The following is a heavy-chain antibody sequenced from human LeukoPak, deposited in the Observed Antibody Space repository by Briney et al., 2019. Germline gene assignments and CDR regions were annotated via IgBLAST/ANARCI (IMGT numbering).Heavy chain of an antibody. Sequence: GASVKVSCKASGYTFTSYDINWVRQATGQGLEWMGWMNPNSGNTGYAQKFQGRVTMTRDTSTSTVYMELSSLRSEDTAVYYCGAAAAYYYYYGMDVWGQGTTVTVSS. J-gene: IGHJ6*02. V-gene: IGHV1-8*01. CDR2: MNPNSGNT. CDR3: GAAAAYYYYYGMDV. D-gene: IGHD6-13*01. CDR1: GYTFTSYD.